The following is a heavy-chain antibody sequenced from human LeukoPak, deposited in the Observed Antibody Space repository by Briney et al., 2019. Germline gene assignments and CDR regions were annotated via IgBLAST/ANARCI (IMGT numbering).Heavy chain of an antibody. J-gene: IGHJ4*02. CDR2: ISSSSNTI. CDR1: GFTFSSYN. D-gene: IGHD6-13*01. CDR3: AKDRVAAASHYFDY. V-gene: IGHV3-48*01. Sequence: GESLRLSCAASGFTFSSYNMNWVRQAPGKGLEWVSYISSSSNTIYYADSVKGRFTISRDNSKNTLYLQMNSLRAEDTAVYYCAKDRVAAASHYFDYWGQGTLVTVSS.